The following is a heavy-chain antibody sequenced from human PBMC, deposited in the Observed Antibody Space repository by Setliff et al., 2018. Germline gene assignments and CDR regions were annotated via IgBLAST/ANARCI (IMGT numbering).Heavy chain of an antibody. Sequence: PSETLSLTCTVSGGSISSGSHYWSWIRQPAGKGLEWIGRIYGGGATNYNPSLKARLTISVDNSKNQFSLQLTSVTAADTALYFCARERLYYDDLTGFSPEAFDIWGQGTMVTVSS. J-gene: IGHJ3*02. V-gene: IGHV4-61*02. CDR2: IYGGGAT. D-gene: IGHD3-9*01. CDR1: GGSISSGSHY. CDR3: ARERLYYDDLTGFSPEAFDI.